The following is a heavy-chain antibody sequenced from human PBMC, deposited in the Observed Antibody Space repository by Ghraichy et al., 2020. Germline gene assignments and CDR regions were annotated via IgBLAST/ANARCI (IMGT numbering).Heavy chain of an antibody. V-gene: IGHV4-34*01. Sequence: SETLSLTCAVYGGSFSGYYWSWIRQPPGKGLEWIGEINHSGSTNYNPSLKSRVTISVDTSKNQFSLKLSSVTAADTAVYYCARVTNPPGVVRLGGMDVWGQGTTVTVSS. CDR3: ARVTNPPGVVRLGGMDV. D-gene: IGHD3-3*01. J-gene: IGHJ6*02. CDR1: GGSFSGYY. CDR2: INHSGST.